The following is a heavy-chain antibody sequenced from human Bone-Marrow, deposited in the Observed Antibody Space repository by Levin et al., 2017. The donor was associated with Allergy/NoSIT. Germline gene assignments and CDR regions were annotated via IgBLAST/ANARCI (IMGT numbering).Heavy chain of an antibody. D-gene: IGHD2-15*01. CDR3: ARPGEYCGGGSCYSHAFEM. J-gene: IGHJ3*02. V-gene: IGHV7-4-1*02. CDR1: GYTLSTYG. Sequence: GESLKISCKASGYTLSTYGINWVRQAPGQGLEWMGWLNTNTGIPTYAQGFTGRFVFSLDTSVNTAYLQISSLKAADTAIYYCARPGEYCGGGSCYSHAFEMWGQGTMVTVSS. CDR2: LNTNTGIP.